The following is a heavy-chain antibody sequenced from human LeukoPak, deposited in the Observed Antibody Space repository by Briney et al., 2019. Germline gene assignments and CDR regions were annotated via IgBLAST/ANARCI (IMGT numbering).Heavy chain of an antibody. CDR1: GYTFTSYG. D-gene: IGHD6-19*01. CDR3: ARDHEGYSSGWYVRRYFDY. J-gene: IGHJ4*02. Sequence: GASVKVSCKASGYTFTSYGISWVRQAPGQGLEWMGWISAYNGNTNYAQKLQGRVTMTTDTSTSTAYMELRSLRSDDTAVYYCARDHEGYSSGWYVRRYFDYWGQGTLVTVSS. V-gene: IGHV1-18*01. CDR2: ISAYNGNT.